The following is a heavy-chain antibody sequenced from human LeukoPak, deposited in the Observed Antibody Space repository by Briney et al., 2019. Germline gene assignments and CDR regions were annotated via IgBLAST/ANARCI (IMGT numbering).Heavy chain of an antibody. V-gene: IGHV4-39*01. CDR2: ISGSGST. Sequence: SETLSLTCTVSGGSISSSSYYWGWIRQPPGKGLEWIGSISGSGSTYYNPSLKSRVTISVDTSKNQFSLKLSSVTAADTAVYYCASLNAAYYYDSSGKPRGWFDPWGQGTLVSGSS. D-gene: IGHD3-22*01. CDR3: ASLNAAYYYDSSGKPRGWFDP. CDR1: GGSISSSSYY. J-gene: IGHJ5*02.